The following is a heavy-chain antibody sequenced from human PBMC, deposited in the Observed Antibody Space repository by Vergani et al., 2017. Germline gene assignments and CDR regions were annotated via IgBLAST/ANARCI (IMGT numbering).Heavy chain of an antibody. Sequence: QVQLQESGPGLVKPSETLSLTCSVSGDSMNTYYWTWIRQPPGKGLEWIGYIYDRGETKYNPSLKSRVTMSLDTSKNQFSLNLYSVTAADTAVYYCATIGYRRCGYYFDYWGQGILVTVSS. J-gene: IGHJ4*02. V-gene: IGHV4-59*01. CDR3: ATIGYRRCGYYFDY. D-gene: IGHD2-2*02. CDR2: IYDRGET. CDR1: GDSMNTYY.